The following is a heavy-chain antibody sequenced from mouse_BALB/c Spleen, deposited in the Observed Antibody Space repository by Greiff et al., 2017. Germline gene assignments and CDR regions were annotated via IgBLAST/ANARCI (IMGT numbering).Heavy chain of an antibody. J-gene: IGHJ2*01. CDR2: IDPENGDT. CDR3: NVDRYDKGYYFDY. D-gene: IGHD2-14*01. CDR1: GFNIKDYY. Sequence: EVQLQQSGAELVRSGASVKLSCTASGFNIKDYYMHWVKQRPEQGLEWIGWIDPENGDTEYAPKFQGKATMTADTSSNTAYLQLSSLTSEDTAVYYCNVDRYDKGYYFDYWGQGTTLTVSS. V-gene: IGHV14-4*02.